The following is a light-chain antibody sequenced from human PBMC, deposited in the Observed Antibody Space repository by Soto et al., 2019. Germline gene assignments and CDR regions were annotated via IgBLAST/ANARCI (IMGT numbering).Light chain of an antibody. Sequence: AIQLTQSPSSLSASVGERVTITCRASQGISSALAWHQQKPGKAPNVLIYDASSLEGGVPSRFSGSGSGTDFTLTISSLQPEDFATYYCQQFNIYPLTFGGGTKGDIK. CDR1: QGISSA. CDR2: DAS. CDR3: QQFNIYPLT. J-gene: IGKJ4*01. V-gene: IGKV1-13*02.